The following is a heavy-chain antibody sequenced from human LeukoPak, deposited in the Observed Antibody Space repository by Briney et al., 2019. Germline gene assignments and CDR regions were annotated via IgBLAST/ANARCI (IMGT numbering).Heavy chain of an antibody. Sequence: PSETLSLTCTVSGGSISSSSYYWGWIRQPPGKGLEWIGSIYYSGSTYYNPSLKSRVTISVDTSKNQFSLKLSSVTAADTAVYYCARRPGGRWLQLRGFDYWGQGTLVTVSS. CDR1: GGSISSSSYY. D-gene: IGHD5-24*01. CDR2: IYYSGST. CDR3: ARRPGGRWLQLRGFDY. J-gene: IGHJ4*02. V-gene: IGHV4-39*07.